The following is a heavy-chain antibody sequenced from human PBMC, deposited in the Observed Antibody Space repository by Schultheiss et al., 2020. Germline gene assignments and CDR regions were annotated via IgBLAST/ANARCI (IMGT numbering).Heavy chain of an antibody. J-gene: IGHJ4*02. CDR1: GGSIYSYY. V-gene: IGHV4-59*01. Sequence: SQTLSLTCTVSGGSIYSYYWSWIRQPPGKGLEWIGYIYYSGSTNYNPSLKSRVTISVDTSKNQFSLKLSSVTAADTAVYYCARGYGSTDYWGQGTLVTVSS. D-gene: IGHD3-16*01. CDR3: ARGYGSTDY. CDR2: IYYSGST.